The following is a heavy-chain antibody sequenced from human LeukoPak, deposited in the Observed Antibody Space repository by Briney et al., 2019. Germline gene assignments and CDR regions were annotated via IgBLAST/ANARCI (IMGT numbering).Heavy chain of an antibody. J-gene: IGHJ4*02. D-gene: IGHD5-12*01. Sequence: GRSLRLSCAASAFTFDDHAMHWVRQAPGKGLEWVSGISWNSGSIGYADSVKGRFTISRDNAKNSLYLQMNSLRAEDTALYYCAKDMGIVVTIVDYWGQGTLVTVSS. V-gene: IGHV3-9*01. CDR1: AFTFDDHA. CDR3: AKDMGIVVTIVDY. CDR2: ISWNSGSI.